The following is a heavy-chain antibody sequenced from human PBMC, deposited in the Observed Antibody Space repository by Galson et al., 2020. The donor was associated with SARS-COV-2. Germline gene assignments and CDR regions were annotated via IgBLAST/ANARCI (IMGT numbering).Heavy chain of an antibody. CDR3: ARVGDMATTPDSYYSXXLDV. Sequence: GGSLRLSCAASGFPFSSYSMNWVRQAPGKGLEWVSSISAGSTYIYYADSVKGRFTISKDNAENSLYLQMDSLRAEDTAVYYCARVGDMATTPDSYYSXXLDVWGQGTSVTVSS. V-gene: IGHV3-21*01. CDR1: GFPFSSYS. D-gene: IGHD3-16*01. CDR2: ISAGSTYI. J-gene: IGHJ6*02.